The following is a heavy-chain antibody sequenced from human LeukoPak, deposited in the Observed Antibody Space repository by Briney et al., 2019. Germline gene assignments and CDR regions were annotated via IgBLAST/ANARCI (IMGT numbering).Heavy chain of an antibody. CDR3: ARFQPREDAFDI. V-gene: IGHV1-69*04. Sequence: SVKVSCKASGGTFSSYAISWVRQAPGQGLEWMGRIIPILGIANYAQKFQGRVTITADKSTSTAYMELSSLRSEDTAVYYCARFQPREDAFDIWGQGTMVTVSS. J-gene: IGHJ3*02. CDR2: IIPILGIA. CDR1: GGTFSSYA.